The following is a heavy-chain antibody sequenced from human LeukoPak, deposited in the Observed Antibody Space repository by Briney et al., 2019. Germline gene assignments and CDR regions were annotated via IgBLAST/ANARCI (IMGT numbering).Heavy chain of an antibody. V-gene: IGHV3-64*01. CDR3: ATGVAAGLFDN. CDR2: ISSNGGSI. D-gene: IGHD6-25*01. J-gene: IGHJ4*02. CDR1: GFTFSDYA. Sequence: GGSLRLSCAASGFTFSDYAMHWVRQAPGKELEYVSAISSNGGSIHYANSVKGRFTISRDNSKNTLYLQMNSLRAEDTAVYYCATGVAAGLFDNWGQGTLVTVSS.